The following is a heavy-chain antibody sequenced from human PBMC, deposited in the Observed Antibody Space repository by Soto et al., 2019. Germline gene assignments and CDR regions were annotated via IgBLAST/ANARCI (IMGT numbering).Heavy chain of an antibody. Sequence: QVQLVQSGAEVKKPGASVKVSCKASGYTFTGYYMHWVRQAPGQGLEWMGWINPNSGGTNYAQKFQGWVTMTRDTSISTAYMELSRLRSDDTAVYYCARETRITMVRGVLSGAFDMWGQGTMVTVSS. D-gene: IGHD3-10*01. J-gene: IGHJ3*02. CDR3: ARETRITMVRGVLSGAFDM. CDR1: GYTFTGYY. V-gene: IGHV1-2*04. CDR2: INPNSGGT.